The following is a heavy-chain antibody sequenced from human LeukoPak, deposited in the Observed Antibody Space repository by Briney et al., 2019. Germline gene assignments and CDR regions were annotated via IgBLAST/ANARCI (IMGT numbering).Heavy chain of an antibody. CDR2: ISSSGSTI. V-gene: IGHV3-11*01. CDR3: ARDLGYCSSTSCHSRFDP. D-gene: IGHD2-2*02. Sequence: PGGSLRLSCAASGFTFSDYYMSWIRQAPGKGLEWVSYISSSGSTIYYADSVKGRFTISRDNAKNSLYLQMNSLRAEDTAVYYCARDLGYCSSTSCHSRFDPWGQGTLVTVSS. J-gene: IGHJ5*02. CDR1: GFTFSDYY.